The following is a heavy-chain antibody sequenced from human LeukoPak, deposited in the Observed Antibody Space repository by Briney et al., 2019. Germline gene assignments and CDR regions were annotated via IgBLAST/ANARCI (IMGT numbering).Heavy chain of an antibody. V-gene: IGHV3-7*01. J-gene: IGHJ4*02. D-gene: IGHD4-17*01. Sequence: GGSLRLSCAASGFTFSSYWMSWVRQAPGKGLEWVANINQDGSETYYVDSVKGRFTISRDSAKNSLYLQMNSLRAEDTAVYYCASSVTTTGFDYWGQETLVTVSS. CDR2: INQDGSET. CDR3: ASSVTTTGFDY. CDR1: GFTFSSYW.